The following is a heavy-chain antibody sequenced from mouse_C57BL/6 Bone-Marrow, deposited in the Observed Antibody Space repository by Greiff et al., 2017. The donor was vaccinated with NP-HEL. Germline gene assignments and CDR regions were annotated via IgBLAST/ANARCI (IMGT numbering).Heavy chain of an antibody. CDR3: ATHYYGSNWYFDV. Sequence: QEKMQQSGPELVKPGASVKISCKASGYAFSSSWMNWVKQRPGKGLEWIGRIYPGDGDTNYNGKFKGKATLTADKSSSTAYMQLSSLTSEDSAVYFCATHYYGSNWYFDVWGTGTTVTVSS. J-gene: IGHJ1*03. V-gene: IGHV1-82*01. CDR1: GYAFSSSW. D-gene: IGHD1-1*01. CDR2: IYPGDGDT.